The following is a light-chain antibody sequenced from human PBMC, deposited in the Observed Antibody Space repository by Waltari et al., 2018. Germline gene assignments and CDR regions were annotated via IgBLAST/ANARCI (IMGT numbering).Light chain of an antibody. Sequence: DIQMTQSPSSLSASVGGRISITCRASQSIANYLNWYQQKPGKAPDLLIYDASYVFSGVPSRFSGSGSGTDFTLTIDSLQPEDFATYYGQQSYSVPRGGFAFGPGTKVDIK. CDR2: DAS. CDR3: QQSYSVPRGGFA. V-gene: IGKV1-39*01. CDR1: QSIANY. J-gene: IGKJ3*01.